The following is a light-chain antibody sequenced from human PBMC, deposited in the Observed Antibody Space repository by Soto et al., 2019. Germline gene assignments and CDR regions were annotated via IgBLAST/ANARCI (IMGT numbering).Light chain of an antibody. CDR1: SSNIGNTY. Sequence: QSVLTQPPSVSAAPGQKVTISCSGSSSNIGNTYVSWYQQLPGTAPKLLICDNNQRPSGIPDRFSGSKSGTSATLAITGLQAGDEADYYCGAWDTSLSAEVFGGGTKVT. CDR2: DNN. J-gene: IGLJ2*01. CDR3: GAWDTSLSAEV. V-gene: IGLV1-51*01.